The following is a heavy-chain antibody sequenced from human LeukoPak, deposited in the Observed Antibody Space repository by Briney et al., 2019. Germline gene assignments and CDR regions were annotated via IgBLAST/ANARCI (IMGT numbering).Heavy chain of an antibody. CDR1: GYTFTSYG. V-gene: IGHV1-18*01. J-gene: IGHJ6*03. CDR3: ARMADIVVVVAASLYYYYYMDV. D-gene: IGHD2-15*01. Sequence: ASVKVSCKASGYTFTSYGISWVRQAPGQGLEWMGWISAYNGNTNYAQKLQGRVTMTTDTSTSTAYMELRSLSSDDAAVYYCARMADIVVVVAASLYYYYYMDVWGKGTTVTVSS. CDR2: ISAYNGNT.